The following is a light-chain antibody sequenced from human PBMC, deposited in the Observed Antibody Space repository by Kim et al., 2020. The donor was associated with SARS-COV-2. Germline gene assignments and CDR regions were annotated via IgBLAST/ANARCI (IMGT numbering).Light chain of an antibody. CDR1: QSISSY. CDR3: QQSYSTPYS. Sequence: DIQMTQSASSLSASVGDRVTITCRASQSISSYLNWYQQKPGKAPKVLIYAASSLQSGVPSRFSGSGSGTDFTLTINSLQPEDFATYYCQQSYSTPYSFGQGTKLEI. V-gene: IGKV1-39*01. J-gene: IGKJ2*03. CDR2: AAS.